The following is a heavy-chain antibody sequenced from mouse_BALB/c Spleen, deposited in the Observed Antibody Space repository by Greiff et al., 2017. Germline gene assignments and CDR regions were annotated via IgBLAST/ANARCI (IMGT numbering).Heavy chain of an antibody. D-gene: IGHD1-1*01. CDR1: GYTFSSYW. CDR3: ARKEYYYGSYYAMDY. Sequence: QVQLQQSGAELMKPGASVKISCKATGYTFSSYWIEWVKQRPGHGLEWIGEILPGSGSTNYNEKFKGKATFTADTSSNTAYMQLSSLTSEDSAVYYCARKEYYYGSYYAMDYWGQGTSVTVSS. CDR2: ILPGSGST. V-gene: IGHV1-9*01. J-gene: IGHJ4*01.